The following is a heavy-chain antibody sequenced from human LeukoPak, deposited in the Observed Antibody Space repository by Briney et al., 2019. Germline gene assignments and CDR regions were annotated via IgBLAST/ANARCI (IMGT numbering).Heavy chain of an antibody. CDR2: ISYDGSNK. CDR3: ARVYSSSWSRFDP. Sequence: PGGSLRLSCAASGFTFSSYAMHWVRQAPGKGLEWVAVISYDGSNKYYADSVKGRFTISRENSKNTLYLQMNSLRAEDTAVYYCARVYSSSWSRFDPWGQGTLVTVSS. CDR1: GFTFSSYA. V-gene: IGHV3-30*04. J-gene: IGHJ5*02. D-gene: IGHD6-13*01.